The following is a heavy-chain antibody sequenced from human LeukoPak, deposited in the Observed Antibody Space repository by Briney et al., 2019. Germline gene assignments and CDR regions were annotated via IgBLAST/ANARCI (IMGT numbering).Heavy chain of an antibody. CDR3: ATEPLYYYYMDV. D-gene: IGHD1-14*01. Sequence: GGSLRLSCAASGFSISNYNMNWVRQAPGKGLEWLSSISSSSSTIFYADSVKGRLTISRDNAKNSLFLQMNSLRAEDTAVYYCATEPLYYYYMDVWGKGTTVTVSS. J-gene: IGHJ6*03. V-gene: IGHV3-48*01. CDR2: ISSSSSTI. CDR1: GFSISNYN.